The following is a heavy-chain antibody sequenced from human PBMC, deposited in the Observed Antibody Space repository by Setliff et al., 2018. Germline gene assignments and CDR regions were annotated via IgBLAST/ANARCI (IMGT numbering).Heavy chain of an antibody. CDR2: IRGSGDST. CDR1: GFTFSNYA. D-gene: IGHD3-22*01. J-gene: IGHJ4*02. V-gene: IGHV3-23*01. Sequence: PVGSLRLSCAASGFTFSNYAMAWVRQAPGKGLEWVSAIRGSGDSTYYADSVKGRFTISRDNSKNTLYLQLNSLRAEDTAIYYCAGGYPSNFDYWGQGTLVTVSS. CDR3: AGGYPSNFDY.